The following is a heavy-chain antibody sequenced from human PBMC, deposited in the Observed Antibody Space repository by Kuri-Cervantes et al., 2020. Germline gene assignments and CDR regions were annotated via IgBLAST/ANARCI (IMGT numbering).Heavy chain of an antibody. V-gene: IGHV3-66*02. Sequence: GGSLRLSCVASGFTVSRNYMSWVRQAPGKGLEWVSVIYSGGSTDYADSVKGRFTISRDNSKNTLYLQMNSLRAEDTAVYYCAKDLMIVVEYYFDYWGQGTLVTISS. D-gene: IGHD3-22*01. CDR1: GFTVSRNY. CDR3: AKDLMIVVEYYFDY. CDR2: IYSGGST. J-gene: IGHJ4*02.